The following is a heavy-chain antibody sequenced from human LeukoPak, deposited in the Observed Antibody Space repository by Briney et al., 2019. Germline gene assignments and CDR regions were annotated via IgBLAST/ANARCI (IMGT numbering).Heavy chain of an antibody. J-gene: IGHJ4*02. CDR1: GGSISGSNYY. Sequence: SETLSLTCTVSGGSISGSNYYWGWIRQPPGKGLEWIGNIYYSGSTYYNPSLKSRVTISVDTSKNQFSLKLSSVTAADTAVYYCARGDVLSGYGIDYWGQGTLVTVSS. D-gene: IGHD5-12*01. CDR2: IYYSGST. V-gene: IGHV4-39*07. CDR3: ARGDVLSGYGIDY.